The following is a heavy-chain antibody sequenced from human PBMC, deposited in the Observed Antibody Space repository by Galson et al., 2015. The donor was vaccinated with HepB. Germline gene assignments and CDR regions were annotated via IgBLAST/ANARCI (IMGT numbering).Heavy chain of an antibody. CDR1: GYDFFNYW. V-gene: IGHV5-51*01. J-gene: IGHJ4*02. CDR2: IYAGDSDT. D-gene: IGHD3-10*01. Sequence: SGAEVKKPGESLKISCKGSGYDFFNYWIAWVRQMPGKGLEWMGIIYAGDSDTRYSPSFQGQVTISADKSISTAYLQWSSLKASDTAMYYCARQRSGSGSWIDYWGQGTLVTVSS. CDR3: ARQRSGSGSWIDY.